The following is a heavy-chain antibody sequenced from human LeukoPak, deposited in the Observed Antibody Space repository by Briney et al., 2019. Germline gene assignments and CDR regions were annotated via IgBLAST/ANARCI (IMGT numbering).Heavy chain of an antibody. D-gene: IGHD3-16*02. CDR3: APAYVWGSFRTFNY. CDR2: IYYSGST. Sequence: SSETLSLTCTVSGGSISSSSYYWGWIRQPPGKGLEWIGSIYYSGSTYYNPSLKSRVTISVDTSKNQFSLKLSSVTAADTAVYYCAPAYVWGSFRTFNYWGQGTLVTVSS. CDR1: GGSISSSSYY. V-gene: IGHV4-39*01. J-gene: IGHJ4*02.